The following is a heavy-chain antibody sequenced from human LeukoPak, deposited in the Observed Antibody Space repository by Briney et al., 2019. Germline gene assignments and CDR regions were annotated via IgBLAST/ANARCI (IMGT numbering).Heavy chain of an antibody. V-gene: IGHV3-21*01. CDR2: ISGGTHYI. CDR3: ARDLGRFGEDSTNDY. CDR1: GGTFSSYS. D-gene: IGHD3-10*01. J-gene: IGHJ4*02. Sequence: TGGSPRLSCAASGGTFSSYSMNWVRQAPGKGLEWVSSISGGTHYIYYADSVKGRFTISRDNAQNSLYLQMNTLRPDDTAVYYCARDLGRFGEDSTNDYWGQGTLVTVSS.